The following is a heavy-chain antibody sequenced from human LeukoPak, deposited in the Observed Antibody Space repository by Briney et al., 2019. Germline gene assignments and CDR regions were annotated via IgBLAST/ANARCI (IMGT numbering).Heavy chain of an antibody. CDR1: GFTFSNYG. D-gene: IGHD1-14*01. CDR3: AKTGPRKSLHGWFDP. J-gene: IGHJ5*02. CDR2: ISYDGINK. V-gene: IGHV3-30*18. Sequence: PGRSLRLSCAASGFTFSNYGMHWVRQAPGKGLEWVAVISYDGINKYYADSVKGRFTISRDNSKNTLYLQMKSLRAEDTAVYYCAKTGPRKSLHGWFDPWGQGTLVTVSS.